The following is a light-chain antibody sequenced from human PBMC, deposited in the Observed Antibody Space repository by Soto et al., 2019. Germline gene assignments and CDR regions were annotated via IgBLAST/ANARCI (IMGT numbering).Light chain of an antibody. J-gene: IGKJ1*01. CDR3: QQYGSSPRT. CDR1: PSVSSSY. CDR2: GAS. Sequence: EIVLTPSPGTLYLSPGERATLSCRARPSVSSSYLAWYQQKPGQAPRLRIYGASSRATGIPDRFSGSGSGTAFPLTISRLEPEDFAVYYCQQYGSSPRTFGQGTKVPI. V-gene: IGKV3-20*01.